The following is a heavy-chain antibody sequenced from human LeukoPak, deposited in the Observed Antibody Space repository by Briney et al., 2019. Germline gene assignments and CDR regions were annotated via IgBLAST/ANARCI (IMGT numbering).Heavy chain of an antibody. D-gene: IGHD3-10*01. V-gene: IGHV1-46*01. CDR1: GYTFSDYT. CDR2: VRPGDGDP. Sequence: ASVKVSCKASGYTFSDYTIYWVQQAPGQGLEWMGHVRPGDGDPVYAEKFQGRVTMTRDTSTSTVYMELSSLRSEDTAVYYCARDVFGLDYWGQGTLVTVSS. CDR3: ARDVFGLDY. J-gene: IGHJ4*02.